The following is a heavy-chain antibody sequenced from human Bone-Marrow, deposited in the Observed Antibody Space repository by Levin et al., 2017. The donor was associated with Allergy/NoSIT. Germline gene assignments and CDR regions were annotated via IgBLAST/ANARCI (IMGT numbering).Heavy chain of an antibody. CDR3: ARGPQFRRGIAAAGSKNWFDP. CDR1: GGSISSGGYY. Sequence: RSQTLSLTCTVSGGSISSGGYYWSWIRQHPGKGLEWIGYIYYSGSTYYNPSLKSRVTISVDTSKNQFSLKLSSVTAADTAVYYCARGPQFRRGIAAAGSKNWFDPWGQGTLVTVSS. D-gene: IGHD6-13*01. CDR2: IYYSGST. V-gene: IGHV4-31*03. J-gene: IGHJ5*02.